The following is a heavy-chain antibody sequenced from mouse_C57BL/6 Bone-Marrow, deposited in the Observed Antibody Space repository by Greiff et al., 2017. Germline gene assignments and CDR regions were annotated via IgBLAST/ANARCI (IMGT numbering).Heavy chain of an antibody. CDR3: ARRYTLY. J-gene: IGHJ2*01. CDR2: IYPRDGST. D-gene: IGHD1-1*01. CDR1: GYTFTSYD. V-gene: IGHV1-85*01. Sequence: VQLQQSGPELVKPGASVKLSCTASGYTFTSYDINWVQQRPGQGLEWIGWIYPRDGSTKYNEKFKGKATLTVDTSSSTAFMELHRLTSEDAAVYFCARRYTLYWGQGTTLTVSS.